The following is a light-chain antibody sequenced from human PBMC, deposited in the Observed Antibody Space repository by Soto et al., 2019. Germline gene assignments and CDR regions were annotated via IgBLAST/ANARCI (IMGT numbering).Light chain of an antibody. Sequence: DIQMPQSPFSLSAYVGDRVTITFRASHSISNYLNWYQQRPGKAPKLLIYAAFNLQSGVPSSFSGSGSGTDFTLTVSSPQPDALATSDCQPSYSAARTFGQGTKLEIK. CDR3: QPSYSAART. V-gene: IGKV1-39*01. CDR1: HSISNY. CDR2: AAF. J-gene: IGKJ2*01.